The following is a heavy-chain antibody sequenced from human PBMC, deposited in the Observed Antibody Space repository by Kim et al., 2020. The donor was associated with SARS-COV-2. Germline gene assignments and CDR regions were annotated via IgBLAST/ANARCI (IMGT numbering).Heavy chain of an antibody. J-gene: IGHJ4*02. CDR1: GGSFSGYY. D-gene: IGHD2-2*01. Sequence: SETLSLTCAVYGGSFSGYYWSWIRQPPGKGLEWIGEINHSGSTNYNPSLKSRVTISVDTSKNQFSLKLSSVTAADTAVYYCARGWPALIDYWGQGTLVTV. CDR2: INHSGST. CDR3: ARGWPALIDY. V-gene: IGHV4-34*01.